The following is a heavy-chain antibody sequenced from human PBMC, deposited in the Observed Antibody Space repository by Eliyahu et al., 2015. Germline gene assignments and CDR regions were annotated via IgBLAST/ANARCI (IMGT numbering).Heavy chain of an antibody. Sequence: QITLKESGPPLVKPTQTLSLTCTFSGFSLSTSGVHVGWIRQPPGKALEWLALIYWNDDKRYSPSLKSRLTITKDTSKNQVVLTMTNMDPVDXATYYCAHNLYHDTSAYLYWGQGTPGHRLL. CDR3: AHNLYHDTSAYLY. J-gene: IGHJ4*02. D-gene: IGHD3-22*01. CDR1: GFSLSTSGVH. CDR2: IYWNDDK. V-gene: IGHV2-5*01.